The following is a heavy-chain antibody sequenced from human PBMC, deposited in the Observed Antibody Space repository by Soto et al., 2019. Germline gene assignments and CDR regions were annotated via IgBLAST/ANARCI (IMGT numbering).Heavy chain of an antibody. V-gene: IGHV1-3*01. J-gene: IGHJ6*02. Sequence: GASVKVSCKASGYTFTSFGIHWVRQAPGQRLEWMGWINPGNGDAKYSQKFQGRVAITRDTSASTAYMELRSLRSDDTAVYYCAREPFAIYSSGWYVPPDPAYYGMDVWGQGTTVTVSS. CDR1: GYTFTSFG. CDR2: INPGNGDA. D-gene: IGHD6-19*01. CDR3: AREPFAIYSSGWYVPPDPAYYGMDV.